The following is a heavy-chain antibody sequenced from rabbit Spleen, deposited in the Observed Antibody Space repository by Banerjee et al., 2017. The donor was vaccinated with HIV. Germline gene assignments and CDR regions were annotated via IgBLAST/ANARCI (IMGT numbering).Heavy chain of an antibody. CDR2: IDPIFGIT. CDR1: GFTLSSYY. D-gene: IGHD8-1*01. J-gene: IGHJ4*01. CDR3: ARDGAGGSYFAL. V-gene: IGHV1S7*01. Sequence: HLKESGGGLVQPGGSLKLSCTASGFTLSSYYMNWVRQAPGKGLEWIGYIDPIFGITYYANWVNGRFSISRENAQNTVFLQMTRLTAADTATYFCARDGAGGSYFALWGQGTLVTVS.